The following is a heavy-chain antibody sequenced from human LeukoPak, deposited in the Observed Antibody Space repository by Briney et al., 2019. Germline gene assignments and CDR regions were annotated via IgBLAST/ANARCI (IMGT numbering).Heavy chain of an antibody. Sequence: GGSLRLSCAASGFTLSSYAMHWVRQAPGKGLEWVAVISYDGSNKYYADSVKGRSTISRDNSKNTLYLQMNSLRAEDTAVYYCARDQIVVVITTSGFDYWGQGTLVTVSS. V-gene: IGHV3-30*04. CDR1: GFTLSSYA. D-gene: IGHD3-22*01. CDR2: ISYDGSNK. J-gene: IGHJ4*02. CDR3: ARDQIVVVITTSGFDY.